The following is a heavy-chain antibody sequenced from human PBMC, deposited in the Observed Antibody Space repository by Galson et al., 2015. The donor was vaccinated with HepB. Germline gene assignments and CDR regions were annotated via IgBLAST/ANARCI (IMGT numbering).Heavy chain of an antibody. D-gene: IGHD4-23*01. V-gene: IGHV4-31*03. Sequence: TLSLTCTVSGGSISSGGYYWSWIRQHPGKGLEWIGYIYYSGSTYYNPSLKSRVTISVDTSKNQFSLKLSSVTAADTAVYYCARGGGVVTPPGMDVWGQGTTVTVSS. CDR3: ARGGGVVTPPGMDV. CDR1: GGSISSGGYY. J-gene: IGHJ6*02. CDR2: IYYSGST.